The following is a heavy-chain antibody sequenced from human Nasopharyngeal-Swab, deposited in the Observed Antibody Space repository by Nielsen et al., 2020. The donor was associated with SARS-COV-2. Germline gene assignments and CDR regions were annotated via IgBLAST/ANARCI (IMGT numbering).Heavy chain of an antibody. Sequence: GGSLRLSCAASGFTFDDYAMHWVRQAPGKGLEWVSGISWNSGSIGYADSVKGRFTISRDNAKNSLYLQMNSLSAEDTALYYCAKEDYYYGMDVWGQGTTVTVSS. V-gene: IGHV3-9*01. J-gene: IGHJ6*02. CDR1: GFTFDDYA. CDR2: ISWNSGSI. CDR3: AKEDYYYGMDV.